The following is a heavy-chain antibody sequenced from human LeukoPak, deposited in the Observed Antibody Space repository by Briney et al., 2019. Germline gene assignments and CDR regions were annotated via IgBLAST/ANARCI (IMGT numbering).Heavy chain of an antibody. CDR3: AKAAAGGYIYGDY. V-gene: IGHV3-23*01. D-gene: IGHD5-18*01. J-gene: IGHJ4*02. CDR2: ISGSGDST. CDR1: GFTFSNYA. Sequence: GGSLRLSCAASGFTFSNYAMSWVRQAPGKGLEWVSAISGSGDSTNYADSVKGRFTISRDNSKNTLYLQMNSLRAEDTAVYYCAKAAAGGYIYGDYWGQGTLVTVSS.